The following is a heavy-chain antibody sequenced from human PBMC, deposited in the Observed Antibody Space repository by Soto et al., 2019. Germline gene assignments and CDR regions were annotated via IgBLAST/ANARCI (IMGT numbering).Heavy chain of an antibody. V-gene: IGHV3-30*18. CDR2: ISYDGSNN. D-gene: IGHD2-15*01. CDR3: AKAGYCSGGSCYTEFDY. J-gene: IGHJ4*02. CDR1: GFTFSSYG. Sequence: GGSLRLSCAASGFTFSSYGMHWVRQAPGKGLEWVAVISYDGSNNYYADSVKGRFTISRDNSKNTLYLQMNSLRAEDTAVYYCAKAGYCSGGSCYTEFDYWGQGTLVTVSS.